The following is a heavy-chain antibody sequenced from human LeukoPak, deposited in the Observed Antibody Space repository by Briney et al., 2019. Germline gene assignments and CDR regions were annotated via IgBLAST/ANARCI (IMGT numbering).Heavy chain of an antibody. CDR3: ARVDGSGYYPHLYYYGMDV. CDR1: GGSISSSSYY. V-gene: IGHV4-39*07. Sequence: SETLSLTCTVSGGSISSSSYYWGWIRQPPGKGLEWIGSIYYSGSTYYNPSLKSRVTISVDTSKNQFSLKLSSVTAADTAVYYCARVDGSGYYPHLYYYGMDVWGQGTTVTVSS. J-gene: IGHJ6*02. CDR2: IYYSGST. D-gene: IGHD3-22*01.